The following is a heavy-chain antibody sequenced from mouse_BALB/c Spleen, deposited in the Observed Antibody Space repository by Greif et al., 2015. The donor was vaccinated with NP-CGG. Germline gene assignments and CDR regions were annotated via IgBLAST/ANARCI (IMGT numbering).Heavy chain of an antibody. V-gene: IGHV5-6*01. Sequence: EVKLMESGGDLVKPGGSLKLSCAASGFTFSSYGMSWVRQTPDKRLEWVATISSGGSYTYYPDSVKGRFTISRDNAKNTLYLQMGSLKSEDTAMYYCARQGYYRYDQDLFAYWGQGTLVTVSA. J-gene: IGHJ3*01. CDR3: ARQGYYRYDQDLFAY. D-gene: IGHD2-14*01. CDR1: GFTFSSYG. CDR2: ISSGGSYT.